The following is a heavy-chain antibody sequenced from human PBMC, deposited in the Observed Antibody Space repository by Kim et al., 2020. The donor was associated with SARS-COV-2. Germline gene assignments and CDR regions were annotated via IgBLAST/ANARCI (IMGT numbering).Heavy chain of an antibody. Sequence: GGSLRLSCAASGFSFSTSAMSWVRQASGKGLEWVSSILDSGGRTFYADSVKGRFTISRDNSENTLYLQMNSLRAEDTAIYYCTKAARGPDYWGQGTLVTVSS. J-gene: IGHJ4*02. V-gene: IGHV3-23*01. CDR1: GFSFSTSA. CDR3: TKAARGPDY. D-gene: IGHD3-10*01. CDR2: ILDSGGRT.